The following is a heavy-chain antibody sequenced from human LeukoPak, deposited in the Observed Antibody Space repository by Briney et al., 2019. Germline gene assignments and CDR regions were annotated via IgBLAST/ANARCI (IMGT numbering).Heavy chain of an antibody. J-gene: IGHJ6*03. V-gene: IGHV3-21*01. Sequence: GGSLRLSCAASGFTFNNYNMNWVRQTPGKGLEWVSSITRDSIYTFYADSVRGRFTISRDNAKNLLSLQMNSLRAEDTAVYYCARDPYNGYYGDDYYYYMDVWGKGTTVTISS. CDR3: ARDPYNGYYGDDYYYYMDV. CDR1: GFTFNNYN. CDR2: ITRDSIYT. D-gene: IGHD4-17*01.